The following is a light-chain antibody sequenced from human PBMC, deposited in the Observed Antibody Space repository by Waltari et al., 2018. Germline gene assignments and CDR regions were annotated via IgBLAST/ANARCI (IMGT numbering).Light chain of an antibody. CDR2: ENT. Sequence: QSVLTQPPSVSAAPGQRVTIPCSGGSSNIGNNYVSWYRQSPGTAPNPRNYENTGRPSGIPGRCSGSKSGTSATLDITGLQAGDEADYYCGTWDSSLSGAVFGGGTHLTVL. J-gene: IGLJ7*01. V-gene: IGLV1-51*02. CDR1: SSNIGNNY. CDR3: GTWDSSLSGAV.